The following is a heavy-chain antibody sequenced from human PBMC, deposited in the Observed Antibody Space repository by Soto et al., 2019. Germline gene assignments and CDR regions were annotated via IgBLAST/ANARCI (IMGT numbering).Heavy chain of an antibody. CDR3: ARGKFDWLFYYYDY. V-gene: IGHV1-18*01. D-gene: IGHD3-9*01. CDR1: GYTFASYG. CDR2: ISAYNGNT. J-gene: IGHJ4*02. Sequence: GASVKVSCKASGYTFASYGISWVRQAPGQGLEWMGWISAYNGNTNYAQKLQGRVTMTTDTSTSTAYMELRSLRSDDTAVYYCARGKFDWLFYYYDYWGQGTLVTVSS.